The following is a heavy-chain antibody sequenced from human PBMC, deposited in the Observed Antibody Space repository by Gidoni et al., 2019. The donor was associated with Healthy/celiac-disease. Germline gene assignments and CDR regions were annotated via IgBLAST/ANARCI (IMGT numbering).Heavy chain of an antibody. CDR3: TRDSYDFWSGRPNEYYFDY. Sequence: EVQLVEFGGGLVQQGRSLRLSCKASGFTFGDYAMSWFRQAPGKGLEWVGFIRSKAYGGTTEYAASVKGRFTISRDDSKSIAYLQMNSLKTEDTAVYYCTRDSYDFWSGRPNEYYFDYWGQGTLVTVSS. CDR1: GFTFGDYA. V-gene: IGHV3-49*03. D-gene: IGHD3-3*01. CDR2: IRSKAYGGTT. J-gene: IGHJ4*02.